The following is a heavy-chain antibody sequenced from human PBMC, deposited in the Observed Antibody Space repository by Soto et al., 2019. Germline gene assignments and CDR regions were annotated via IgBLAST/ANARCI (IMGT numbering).Heavy chain of an antibody. Sequence: GGSLRLSCAASGFTGSRKYMSWVRQAPGKGLEWVSVIYSGGSTYYADSVKGRFTISRDNSKNTLYLQMNSLRAEDTAVYYCAREEGFYGNRFDYWGHGTLVTVSS. CDR3: AREEGFYGNRFDY. CDR2: IYSGGST. CDR1: GFTGSRKY. D-gene: IGHD1-1*01. J-gene: IGHJ4*01. V-gene: IGHV3-53*01.